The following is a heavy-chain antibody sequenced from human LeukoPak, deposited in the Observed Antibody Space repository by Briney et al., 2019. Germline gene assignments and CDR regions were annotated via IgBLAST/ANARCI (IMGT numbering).Heavy chain of an antibody. CDR3: ARLGGDEIDY. Sequence: SETLSLTCDVYGGSFSGYYWSWIRQPPGKGLEYIGEINHSGSTNYNPSLKSRVTISVDTSKNQFSLKLSSVTAADTAVYYCARLGGDEIDYWGQGTLVTVSS. V-gene: IGHV4-34*01. J-gene: IGHJ4*02. D-gene: IGHD3-10*01. CDR1: GGSFSGYY. CDR2: INHSGST.